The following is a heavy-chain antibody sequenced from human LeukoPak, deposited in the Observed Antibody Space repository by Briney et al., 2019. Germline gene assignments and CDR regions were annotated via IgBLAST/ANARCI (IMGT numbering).Heavy chain of an antibody. D-gene: IGHD3/OR15-3a*01. Sequence: SETLSLTCTVSGGSISSGSDYWSWIRQSAGKGLEWIGRVYSSGGANYNPSLKSRLTMAVDTSKNQISLKLTSVTAADTAVYYCARDSGFWTFDPWGQGALVTVSS. CDR2: VYSSGGA. CDR3: ARDSGFWTFDP. J-gene: IGHJ5*02. CDR1: GGSISSGSDY. V-gene: IGHV4-61*02.